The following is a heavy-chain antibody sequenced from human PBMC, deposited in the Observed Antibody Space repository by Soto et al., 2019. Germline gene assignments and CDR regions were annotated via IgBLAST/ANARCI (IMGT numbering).Heavy chain of an antibody. J-gene: IGHJ4*02. CDR3: AREARGFDY. V-gene: IGHV3-48*02. D-gene: IGHD3-10*01. CDR2: ISSTGSTT. Sequence: EVQLVESGGGSIQTGGSLRLSCAASGFTFSSYNMNWVRQAPGKGLEWISYISSTGSTTYYAASVKGRFTTSRDNAKNSLFLQMNSLRDEDTAVYYCAREARGFDYWGQGTLVTVSS. CDR1: GFTFSSYN.